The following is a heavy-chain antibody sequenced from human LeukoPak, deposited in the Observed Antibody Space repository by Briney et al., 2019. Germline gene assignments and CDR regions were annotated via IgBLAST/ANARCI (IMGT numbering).Heavy chain of an antibody. Sequence: GGSLRLSCAASGFTFSSYGMHWVRQAPGKGLEWVAFIRYDGSNKYYADSVKGRFTISRDNSKNTLYLQMNSLRAEDTAVYYCAKEEWLLAVYFDYWGQGTLVTVSS. D-gene: IGHD3-3*01. V-gene: IGHV3-30*02. CDR2: IRYDGSNK. J-gene: IGHJ4*02. CDR3: AKEEWLLAVYFDY. CDR1: GFTFSSYG.